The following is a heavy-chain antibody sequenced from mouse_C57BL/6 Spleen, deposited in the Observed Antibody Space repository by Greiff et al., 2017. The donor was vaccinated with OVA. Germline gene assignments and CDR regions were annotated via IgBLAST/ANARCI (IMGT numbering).Heavy chain of an antibody. CDR2: IYPRSGHT. CDR3: ARATTVVANYFDY. CDR1: GYTFTSYG. J-gene: IGHJ2*01. V-gene: IGHV1-81*01. D-gene: IGHD1-1*01. Sequence: QVQLKESGAELARPGASVKLSCKASGYTFTSYGISWVKQRTGQGLEWIGEIYPRSGHTYYNEKFKGKATLTADKSSSTAYMELRSLTSEDSAVYFCARATTVVANYFDYWGQGTTLTVSS.